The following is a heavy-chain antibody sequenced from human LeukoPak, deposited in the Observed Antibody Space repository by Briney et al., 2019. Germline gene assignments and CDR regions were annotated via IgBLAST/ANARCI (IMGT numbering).Heavy chain of an antibody. CDR2: ISAYNGNT. CDR3: ARSLAPGYYDFWSGSSLQYYFDY. Sequence: GASVKVSCKASGYTFTSYGISWVRQAPGQGLEWMGWISAYNGNTNYAQKLQGRVTMTTDTSTSTAYMELRSLRSDDTAVYYCARSLAPGYYDFWSGSSLQYYFDYWGQGTLATVSS. J-gene: IGHJ4*02. V-gene: IGHV1-18*01. D-gene: IGHD3-3*01. CDR1: GYTFTSYG.